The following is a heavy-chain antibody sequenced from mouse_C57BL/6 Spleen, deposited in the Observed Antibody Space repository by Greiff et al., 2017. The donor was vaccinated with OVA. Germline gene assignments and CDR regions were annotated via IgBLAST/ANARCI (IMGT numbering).Heavy chain of an antibody. V-gene: IGHV5-17*01. CDR3: ARRAGSSYDYAMDY. Sequence: EVQLVESGGGLVKPGGSLKLSCAASGFTFSDYGMHWVRQAPEKGLEWVAYISSGSSTIYYADTVKGRFTISRDNAKNTLFLQMTSLRSEDTAMYYCARRAGSSYDYAMDYWGQGTSVTVSS. CDR1: GFTFSDYG. CDR2: ISSGSSTI. J-gene: IGHJ4*01. D-gene: IGHD1-1*01.